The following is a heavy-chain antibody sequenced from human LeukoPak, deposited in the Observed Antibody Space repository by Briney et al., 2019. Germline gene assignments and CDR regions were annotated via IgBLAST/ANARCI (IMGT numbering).Heavy chain of an antibody. CDR3: ARGSLYPCMVATCYFDY. CDR2: SKDGNGNT. Sequence: ASVKVSCKASGYTFTSYAIHWVRQAPGQRPEWMGWSKDGNGNTKYSQNFQGRVTFTRDTSASTAYMELSRLRSEDTAMYYCARGSLYPCMVATCYFDYWGQGTLVTVSS. V-gene: IGHV1-3*01. D-gene: IGHD5-12*01. CDR1: GYTFTSYA. J-gene: IGHJ4*02.